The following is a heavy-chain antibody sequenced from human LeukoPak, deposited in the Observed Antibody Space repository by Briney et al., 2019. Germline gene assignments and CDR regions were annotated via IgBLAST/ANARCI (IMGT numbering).Heavy chain of an antibody. CDR1: GFTFSSYE. Sequence: GGSLRLSCAASGFTFSSYEMNWVRQAPGKGLEWVSYISSSGSTIYYADSVKGRFTISRDNAKNSLYLQMNSLRAEDTAVYYCARDRVPAAIGALNPYYYYYGMDVWGQGTTVTVSS. J-gene: IGHJ6*02. D-gene: IGHD2-2*01. CDR3: ARDRVPAAIGALNPYYYYYGMDV. CDR2: ISSSGSTI. V-gene: IGHV3-48*03.